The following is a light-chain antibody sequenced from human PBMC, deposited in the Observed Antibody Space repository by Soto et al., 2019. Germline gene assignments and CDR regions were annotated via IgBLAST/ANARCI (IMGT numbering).Light chain of an antibody. Sequence: DIQLTQSPSFLSASVGDRVTITCRASQDIRSHLAWYQQKPGKGPKLLSYAASTLQSGVPSGFGGSGSGSEFTLTITSLQPEDVATYYCQQVKTYPLTFGGGTKVEIK. CDR1: QDIRSH. J-gene: IGKJ4*01. V-gene: IGKV1-9*01. CDR2: AAS. CDR3: QQVKTYPLT.